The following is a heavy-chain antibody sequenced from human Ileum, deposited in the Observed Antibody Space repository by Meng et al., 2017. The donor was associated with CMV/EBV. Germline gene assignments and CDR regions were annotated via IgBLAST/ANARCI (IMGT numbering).Heavy chain of an antibody. D-gene: IGHD1-7*01. CDR1: GFSLPDTW. Sequence: VQVVEAGGGLVQPGGSLGRSCAASGFSLPDTWMHWVRQTPGKGLVWVSRINPDGGTINYADSVKGRFTISRDNAKNTLYLQMNNLRDEDTAVYYCATAGNYRLDHWGQGTLVTVSS. CDR2: INPDGGTI. J-gene: IGHJ4*02. V-gene: IGHV3-74*02. CDR3: ATAGNYRLDH.